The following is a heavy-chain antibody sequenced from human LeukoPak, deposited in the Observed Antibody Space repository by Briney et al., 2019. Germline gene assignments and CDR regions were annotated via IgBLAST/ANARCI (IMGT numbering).Heavy chain of an antibody. CDR3: ARRRYCSSTSCRSPYYYYYMDV. Sequence: GASVKVSCKASGGSFSSYAISWVRQAPGQGLEWMRGIIPIFGTANYAQKFQGRVTITADESTSTAYMELSSLRSEDTAVYYCARRRYCSSTSCRSPYYYYYMDVWGKGTTVTVSS. D-gene: IGHD2-2*01. V-gene: IGHV1-69*01. J-gene: IGHJ6*03. CDR2: IIPIFGTA. CDR1: GGSFSSYA.